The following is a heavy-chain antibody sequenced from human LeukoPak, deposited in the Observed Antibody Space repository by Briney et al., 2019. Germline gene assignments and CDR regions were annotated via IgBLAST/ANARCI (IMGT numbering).Heavy chain of an antibody. CDR2: TYYRSKWFS. D-gene: IGHD1-26*01. V-gene: IGHV6-1*01. Sequence: SQTLSLTFATSGDSVSSNSATWTWIRQSPSRGLEWLGRTYYRSKWFSDYAVSVKSRTTFNPDTSKNQLSLQLNSVTPEDTAVYYCARGSGSYYAFDIWGQGTMVTVSS. J-gene: IGHJ3*02. CDR3: ARGSGSYYAFDI. CDR1: GDSVSSNSAT.